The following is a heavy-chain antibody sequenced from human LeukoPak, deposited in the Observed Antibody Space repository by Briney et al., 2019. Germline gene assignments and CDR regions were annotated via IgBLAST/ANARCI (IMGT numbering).Heavy chain of an antibody. CDR3: ARALPRLYYYDSSGENWFDP. V-gene: IGHV4-4*07. CDR2: IYTSGSI. Sequence: PSETLSLTCTVSGGSISSYYWSWIRQPAGKGLEWIGRIYTSGSINYNPSLKSRVTMSVDTSKNQFSLKLSSVTAADTAVYYCARALPRLYYYDSSGENWFDPWGQGTLVTVSS. D-gene: IGHD3-22*01. J-gene: IGHJ5*02. CDR1: GGSISSYY.